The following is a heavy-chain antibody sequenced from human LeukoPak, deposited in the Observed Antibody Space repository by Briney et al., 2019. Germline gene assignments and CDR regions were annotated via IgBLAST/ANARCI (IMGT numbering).Heavy chain of an antibody. V-gene: IGHV4-61*02. Sequence: SETLSLTCTVSGGSISSGSYYWSWIRQPAGKGLEWIGRIYTSGSTNYNPPLKSRVTISKDTSKNQFSLKLASVTAADTAIYYCARDQRSLYDFWGQGSLVTVSS. CDR1: GGSISSGSYY. D-gene: IGHD1-26*01. CDR2: IYTSGST. J-gene: IGHJ4*02. CDR3: ARDQRSLYDF.